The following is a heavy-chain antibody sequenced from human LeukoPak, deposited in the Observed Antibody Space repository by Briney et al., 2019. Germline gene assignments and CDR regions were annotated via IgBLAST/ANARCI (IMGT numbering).Heavy chain of an antibody. Sequence: VASVKVSCKASGYTFSSYGISWVRQAPGQGLEWMGWISAYNGNTDYARKFQGRVTMTTDTSTSTAYMELRSLRPGDTAVYYCARAVPVVTETDFDYWGQGTLVTVSS. D-gene: IGHD2-21*02. CDR3: ARAVPVVTETDFDY. J-gene: IGHJ4*02. CDR2: ISAYNGNT. CDR1: GYTFSSYG. V-gene: IGHV1-18*01.